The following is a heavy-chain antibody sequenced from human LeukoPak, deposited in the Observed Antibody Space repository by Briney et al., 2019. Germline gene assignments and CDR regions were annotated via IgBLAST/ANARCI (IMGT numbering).Heavy chain of an antibody. J-gene: IGHJ4*02. Sequence: ASVKVSCKASGYTFTSYGISWVRQAPGQGLECMGWISAYNGNTNYAQKLQGRVTITTDTSTSTAYMELRSLRSDDTAVYYCARDRGPAKFMGYDSSGYYFGDDFDYWGQGTLVTVSS. CDR1: GYTFTSYG. V-gene: IGHV1-18*01. CDR3: ARDRGPAKFMGYDSSGYYFGDDFDY. CDR2: ISAYNGNT. D-gene: IGHD3-22*01.